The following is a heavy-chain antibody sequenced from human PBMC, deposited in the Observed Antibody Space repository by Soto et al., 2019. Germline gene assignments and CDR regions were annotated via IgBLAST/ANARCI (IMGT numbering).Heavy chain of an antibody. Sequence: PGGSLRLSCAASGFTFDACPMHWVRQAPGKGLQWVALINSAGSVTYYADSVKGRFTISRDNSKNSLYLHMNSLRTEDTAFYYCVKEMATFFFDYWGQGALVTVS. CDR1: GFTFDACP. J-gene: IGHJ4*02. CDR3: VKEMATFFFDY. D-gene: IGHD5-12*01. CDR2: INSAGSVT. V-gene: IGHV3-43*01.